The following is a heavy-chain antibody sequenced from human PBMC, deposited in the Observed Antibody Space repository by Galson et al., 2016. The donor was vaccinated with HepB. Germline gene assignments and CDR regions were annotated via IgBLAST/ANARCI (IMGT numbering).Heavy chain of an antibody. D-gene: IGHD2-21*02. J-gene: IGHJ1*01. V-gene: IGHV1-69*13. CDR2: ILPFFGTS. Sequence: SVKVSCKASGGTFNSFPINWVLQAPGQGLEWMGGILPFFGTSKYQQKFQGRLTITADESTTTAYMELSNLRSEDTAMYYCSRDFHCCGDCYEYFQHWGQGTLVTVSS. CDR1: GGTFNSFP. CDR3: SRDFHCCGDCYEYFQH.